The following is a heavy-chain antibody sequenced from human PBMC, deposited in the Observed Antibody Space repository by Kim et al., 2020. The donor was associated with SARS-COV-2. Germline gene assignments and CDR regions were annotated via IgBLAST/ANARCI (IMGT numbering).Heavy chain of an antibody. J-gene: IGHJ4*02. CDR3: ASALNPFDY. CDR1: GVSITTSTYY. V-gene: IGHV4-39*01. CDR2: IYYSGST. Sequence: SETLSLTCTVSGVSITTSTYYWGWVRQPPGKRLEWIGNIYYSGSTYYNPSLKSRVTISIDTSKNQFSLKLSSVTAADTAVYYCASALNPFDYWGQGTLVTVSS.